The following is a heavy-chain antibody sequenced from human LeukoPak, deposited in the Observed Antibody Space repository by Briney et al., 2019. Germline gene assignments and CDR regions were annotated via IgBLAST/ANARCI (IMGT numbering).Heavy chain of an antibody. CDR2: IFGSGGSA. CDR1: GFTFNSYA. D-gene: IGHD1-1*01. CDR3: ARVAYTWNDDY. J-gene: IGHJ4*02. V-gene: IGHV3-23*01. Sequence: GGSLRLSCAASGFTFNSYAMYWVRQAPGKGLEWVSGIFGSGGSAHYADSVKGRFTISRDNSKNTLYLQMDSLRVEDTAVYYCARVAYTWNDDYWGQGTLVTVSS.